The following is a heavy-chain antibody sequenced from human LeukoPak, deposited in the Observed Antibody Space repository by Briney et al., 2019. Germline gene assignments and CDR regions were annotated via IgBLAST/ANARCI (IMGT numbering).Heavy chain of an antibody. CDR1: GGSISSNAYY. CDR2: IYSSVST. D-gene: IGHD1-26*01. CDR3: AYSGSYGHLGY. V-gene: IGHV4-39*01. J-gene: IGHJ4*02. Sequence: SETLSLTCTVSGGSISSNAYYWAWIRQPPGKGLEWIGSIYSSVSTYYNPSLKSRVAISVDTSKNQFSLRLSSVTAADTALYYCAYSGSYGHLGYWGQGIPVTVSS.